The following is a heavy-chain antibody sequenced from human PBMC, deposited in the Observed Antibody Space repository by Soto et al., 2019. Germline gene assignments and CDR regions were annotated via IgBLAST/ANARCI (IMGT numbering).Heavy chain of an antibody. J-gene: IGHJ6*02. D-gene: IGHD4-17*01. Sequence: SETLSLTCTVSGGSISSYYLSWIRQPPGKGLEWIGYFYYSGSTYYNPSLKSRVTISVDTSKNQFSLKLSSVTAADTAVYYCAREFSTVTNYGMDVWGQGTTVTVSS. CDR3: AREFSTVTNYGMDV. CDR1: GGSISSYY. V-gene: IGHV4-59*01. CDR2: FYYSGST.